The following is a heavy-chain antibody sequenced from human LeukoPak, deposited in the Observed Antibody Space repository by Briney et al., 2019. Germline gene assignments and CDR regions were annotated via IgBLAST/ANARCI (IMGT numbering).Heavy chain of an antibody. D-gene: IGHD3-3*01. CDR1: GGSISSSNW. CDR2: IYHSGST. J-gene: IGHJ5*02. Sequence: SETLSLTCAVSGGSISSSNWWSWVRQPPGKGLEWIGEIYHSGSTNYNPSLKSRVTISVDKSKNQFSLKLSSVTAADTAVYYCARGIIPTWGGSFNWFDPWGQGTLVTVSS. CDR3: ARGIIPTWGGSFNWFDP. V-gene: IGHV4-4*02.